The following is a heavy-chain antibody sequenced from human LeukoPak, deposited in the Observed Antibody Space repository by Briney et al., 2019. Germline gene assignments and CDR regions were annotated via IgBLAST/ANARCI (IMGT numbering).Heavy chain of an antibody. J-gene: IGHJ4*02. V-gene: IGHV4-59*08. CDR1: RGTVNDYY. Sequence: SETLSLTCTVSRGTVNDYYWNWIRQPPGKGLEWIGSIYHSGSTYYNPSLKSRVTISVDTSKNQFSLKLSSVTAADTAVYYCARHSRREGYYYDSSGYHYFDYWGQGTLVTVSS. CDR3: ARHSRREGYYYDSSGYHYFDY. D-gene: IGHD3-22*01. CDR2: IYHSGST.